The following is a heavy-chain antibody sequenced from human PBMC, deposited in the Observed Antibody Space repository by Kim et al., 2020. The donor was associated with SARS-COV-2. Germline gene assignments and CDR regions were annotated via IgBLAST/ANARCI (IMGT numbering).Heavy chain of an antibody. J-gene: IGHJ4*02. Sequence: YYRPSLKSRVPMSVDTSKNQFSLYLSSVTAADTAVYYCARLGGSLITFFDSWGQGTLVTVSS. CDR3: ARLGGSLITFFDS. D-gene: IGHD3-16*01. V-gene: IGHV4-39*01.